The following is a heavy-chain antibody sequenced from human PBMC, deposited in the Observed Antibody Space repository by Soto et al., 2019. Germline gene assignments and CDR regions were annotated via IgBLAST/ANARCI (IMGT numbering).Heavy chain of an antibody. D-gene: IGHD1-1*01. Sequence: QVQLVESGGGVVQPGRSLRLSCAASGFTFSSYGMHWVRQAPGKGLEWVAVISYDGSNKYYADSVKGRFTISRDNSKNTLYLQMNSLRAEDTAVYYCAKATTRYLTGCDYWGQGTLVTVSS. CDR1: GFTFSSYG. J-gene: IGHJ4*02. V-gene: IGHV3-30*18. CDR3: AKATTRYLTGCDY. CDR2: ISYDGSNK.